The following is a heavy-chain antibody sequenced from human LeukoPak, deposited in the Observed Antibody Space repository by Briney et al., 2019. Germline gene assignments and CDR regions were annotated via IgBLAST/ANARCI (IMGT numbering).Heavy chain of an antibody. D-gene: IGHD2-15*01. J-gene: IGHJ5*02. CDR1: GGSISSSNYY. V-gene: IGHV4-39*01. CDR2: IYYSGSP. Sequence: PSETLSLTCTVSGGSISSSNYYWGWIRQPPGKGLECIRSIYYSGSPYYNPFLKSRVTISVNTSKNQFSLKLSSVTAADTAVYYCARLDGYCSGGSCYSVSFVDPWGQGTLVTVSS. CDR3: ARLDGYCSGGSCYSVSFVDP.